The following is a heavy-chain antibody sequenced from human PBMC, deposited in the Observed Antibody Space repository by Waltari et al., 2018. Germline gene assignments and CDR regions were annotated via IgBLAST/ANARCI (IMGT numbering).Heavy chain of an antibody. Sequence: QVQLVESGGGVVQPGRSLRLSCEASGFTFSSFHMHWVRQAPGKGLEWVAIRSYDGDNIFYAESVKGRFTISRDNSKNILDLQMNSLKVEDTAVYYCANGRADYVWGGYWGQGTLVTVSS. CDR1: GFTFSSFH. D-gene: IGHD3-16*01. CDR2: RSYDGDNI. J-gene: IGHJ4*02. V-gene: IGHV3-30*18. CDR3: ANGRADYVWGGY.